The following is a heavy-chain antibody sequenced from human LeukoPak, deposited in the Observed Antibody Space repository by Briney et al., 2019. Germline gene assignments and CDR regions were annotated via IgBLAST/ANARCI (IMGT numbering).Heavy chain of an antibody. V-gene: IGHV3-11*04. J-gene: IGHJ4*02. CDR3: TRVSSSWYYFDY. Sequence: GGSLRLSCAASGFTFSDYYMSWIRQAPGKGLEWVSYISSSGSTIYYADSVKGRFTISRDNAKNSLYLQMNSLRAEDTAVYYCTRVSSSWYYFDYWGQGTLVTVSS. CDR2: ISSSGSTI. D-gene: IGHD6-13*01. CDR1: GFTFSDYY.